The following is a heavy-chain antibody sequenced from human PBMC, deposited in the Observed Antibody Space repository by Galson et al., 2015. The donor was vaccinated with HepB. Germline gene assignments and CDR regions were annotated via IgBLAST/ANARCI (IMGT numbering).Heavy chain of an antibody. CDR2: ININTGNP. D-gene: IGHD3-3*01. Sequence: SVKVSCKASGYIFARHAMNWVRQAPGQGLEWMGWININTGNPSYAQVFTGRFVFSLDTSGNTAYLQINSLKAEDTAVYYCARDGGSGRFLDVWGQGTTVTVSS. V-gene: IGHV7-4-1*02. CDR3: ARDGGSGRFLDV. J-gene: IGHJ6*02. CDR1: GYIFARHA.